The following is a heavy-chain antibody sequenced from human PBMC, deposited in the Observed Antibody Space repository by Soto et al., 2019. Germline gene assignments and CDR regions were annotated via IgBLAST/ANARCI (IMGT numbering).Heavy chain of an antibody. D-gene: IGHD1-20*01. V-gene: IGHV4-59*08. CDR3: ASGGPPYNFVPFDY. J-gene: IGHJ4*02. Sequence: SETLSLTCTVSGGSISSYYWSWIQQPPGKGLEWIGYIYYSGSTNYNPSLKSRVTISVDTSKNQFSLKLSSVTAADTAVYYCASGGPPYNFVPFDYWGQGTLVTVSS. CDR1: GGSISSYY. CDR2: IYYSGST.